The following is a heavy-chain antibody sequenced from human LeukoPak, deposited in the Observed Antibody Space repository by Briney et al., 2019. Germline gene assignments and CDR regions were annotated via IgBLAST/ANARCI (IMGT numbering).Heavy chain of an antibody. J-gene: IGHJ4*02. D-gene: IGHD3-22*01. CDR1: GYTFTDYH. CDR2: INPNSGGT. Sequence: ASVKVSCKTSGYTFTDYHMHWVRQAPGQGLEWMGWINPNSGGTNYAQKFQGRVTMTRDTSISTAYMELSRLRSDDTAVYYCARGGSSGYYFYYWGQGTLVTVSS. V-gene: IGHV1-2*02. CDR3: ARGGSSGYYFYY.